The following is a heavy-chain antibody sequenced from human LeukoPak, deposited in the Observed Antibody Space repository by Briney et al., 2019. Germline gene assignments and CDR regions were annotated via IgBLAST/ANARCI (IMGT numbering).Heavy chain of an antibody. J-gene: IGHJ4*02. CDR2: IYTSGST. Sequence: SETLSLTCTVSGGSISNRNYYWSWIRQPAGKGLEWIGRIYTSGSTNYNPSLKSRVTISVDMSKNQFSLKLSSVTAADTAVYYCASLPTVYSRGYLALWGQGTLVTVSS. V-gene: IGHV4-61*02. CDR1: GGSISNRNYY. D-gene: IGHD3-22*01. CDR3: ASLPTVYSRGYLAL.